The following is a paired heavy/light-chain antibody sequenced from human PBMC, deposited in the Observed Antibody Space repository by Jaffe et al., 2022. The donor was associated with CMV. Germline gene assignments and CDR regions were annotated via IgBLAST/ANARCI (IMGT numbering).Heavy chain of an antibody. V-gene: IGHV3-23*01. Sequence: EVQLLESGGDLVQPGGSLRLSCAASGFTFSTYAITWVRQGPGKGLEWVSSISGSGGSTYHADSVKGRFTISRDSSKNTVYLQMNSLRAEDTAVYYCATTGGSTTTPANRRYFDFWGQGTLLTVSS. CDR2: ISGSGGST. CDR1: GFTFSTYA. J-gene: IGHJ4*02. D-gene: IGHD1-1*01. CDR3: ATTGGSTTTPANRRYFDF.
Light chain of an antibody. CDR2: DAS. CDR1: QSVSGSY. V-gene: IGKV3-20*01. Sequence: EIALTQSPGTLSLSPGERATVSCRASQSVSGSYLAWYQQTPGQAPRLLIYDASSRAIGIPDRFSGSGSGTDFTLTISRLEPEDFAVYYCQQYGNSPQTFGQGTKVEIQ. CDR3: QQYGNSPQT. J-gene: IGKJ1*01.